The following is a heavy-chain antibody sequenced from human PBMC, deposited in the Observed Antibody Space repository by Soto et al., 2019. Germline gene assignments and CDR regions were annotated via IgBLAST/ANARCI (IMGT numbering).Heavy chain of an antibody. V-gene: IGHV6-1*01. Sequence: PSQTLSLTCAISGDSVSSNSAAWNWIRQSPSRGLEWLGRTYYRSKWYNDYAVSVKSRITINPDTSKNQFSLQLNSVTPEDTAVFYCARSGRSWSAEYFQHWGQGTRVTLPS. CDR1: GDSVSSNSAA. J-gene: IGHJ1*01. CDR3: ARSGRSWSAEYFQH. D-gene: IGHD6-13*01. CDR2: TYYRSKWYN.